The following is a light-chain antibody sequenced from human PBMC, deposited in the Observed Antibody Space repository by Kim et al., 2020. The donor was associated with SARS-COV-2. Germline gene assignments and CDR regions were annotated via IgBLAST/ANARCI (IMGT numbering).Light chain of an antibody. J-gene: IGKJ1*01. Sequence: EIVLTQSPATLSLSPGDRATLSCRASQGISNYLAWYQQKPGQAPRLLISDASNRATGIPARFSGSGSGTDFTLTISSLEPEDFTFYYCQQRSSLPGTFGQGTKVDIK. V-gene: IGKV3-11*01. CDR3: QQRSSLPGT. CDR1: QGISNY. CDR2: DAS.